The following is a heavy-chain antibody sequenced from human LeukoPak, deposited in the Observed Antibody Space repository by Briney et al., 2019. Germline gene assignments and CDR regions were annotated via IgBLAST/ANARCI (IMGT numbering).Heavy chain of an antibody. Sequence: PSRTLSLTCTVSGGSIRSSNYYWGWIRQPPGKGLEWIGTIYHNGVTYYNPSLQSRVTISVDTSKNQFSLKLNSVTAPDTGIYYCARGAVTGTGVHAFDNWGRATMVTVSS. CDR2: IYHNGVT. J-gene: IGHJ3*02. V-gene: IGHV4-39*01. CDR1: GGSIRSSNYY. D-gene: IGHD6-19*01. CDR3: ARGAVTGTGVHAFDN.